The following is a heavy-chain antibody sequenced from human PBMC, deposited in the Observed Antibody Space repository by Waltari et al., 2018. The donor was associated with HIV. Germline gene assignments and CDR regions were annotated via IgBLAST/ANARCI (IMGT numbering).Heavy chain of an antibody. CDR3: ARELRFDIVFDY. D-gene: IGHD5-12*01. CDR1: KYTFASYG. V-gene: IGHV1-3*04. Sequence: QVQLVQSGAELRKPGASVKGSCTASKYTFASYGIHWLRQAPGQRLEWMGWINTGDGSTKYSQKFQGRVTITRDTSASTAYMQLSSLRSEDTAIYYCARELRFDIVFDYWGQGTLVTVSS. CDR2: INTGDGST. J-gene: IGHJ4*02.